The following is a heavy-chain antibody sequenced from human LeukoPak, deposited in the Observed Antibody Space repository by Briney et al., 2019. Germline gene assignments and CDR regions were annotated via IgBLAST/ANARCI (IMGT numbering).Heavy chain of an antibody. D-gene: IGHD4-11*01. CDR3: ARVIPYSNFPPSYYYYMDV. Sequence: SETLSLTCTVSGDSISSYYWSWIRQPAGKGLEWIGRIYTSGSTNYNPSLKSRVTISVDTSKNQFSLKLSSVTAADTAVYYCARVIPYSNFPPSYYYYMDVWGKGTTVTVSS. CDR2: IYTSGST. J-gene: IGHJ6*03. V-gene: IGHV4-4*07. CDR1: GDSISSYY.